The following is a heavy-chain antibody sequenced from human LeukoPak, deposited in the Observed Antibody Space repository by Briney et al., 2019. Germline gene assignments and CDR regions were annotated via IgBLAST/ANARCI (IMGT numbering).Heavy chain of an antibody. D-gene: IGHD4-17*01. CDR3: ARESTYGDYVFYYYYYMDV. CDR1: GYSISSGYD. V-gene: IGHV4-38-2*02. CDR2: SYHSGST. J-gene: IGHJ6*03. Sequence: SETLSLTCTVSGYSISSGYDWGWIRQPPGKGLEWIGSSYHSGSTYYNPSLKSRVTISVDTSKNQFSLKLSSVTAADTAVYYCARESTYGDYVFYYYYYMDVWGKGTTVTVSS.